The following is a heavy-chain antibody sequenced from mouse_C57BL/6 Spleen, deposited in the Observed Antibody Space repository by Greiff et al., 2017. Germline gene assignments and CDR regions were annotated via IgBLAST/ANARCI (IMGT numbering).Heavy chain of an antibody. J-gene: IGHJ2*01. CDR1: GFAFSSYW. CDR2: IYPGDGDT. Sequence: QVQLKQSGAELVKPGASVKISCKASGFAFSSYWMNWVKQRPGKGLEWIGQIYPGDGDTNYNGKFKGTATLTADKSSSTAYMQLSSLTAEDSAVYFCARSDEVDYWGQGTTLTVSS. CDR3: ARSDEVDY. V-gene: IGHV1-80*01.